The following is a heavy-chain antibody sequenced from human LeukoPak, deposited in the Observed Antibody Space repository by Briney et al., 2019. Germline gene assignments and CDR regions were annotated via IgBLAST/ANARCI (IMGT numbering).Heavy chain of an antibody. CDR2: IGASGGYT. Sequence: GGSLRLSCAASGFTFSKAWMSWVRQAPGKGLEWVSTIGASGGYTYYADSVKGRFTISRDNSKNTLYLQMNSLRAEDTAIYFCAKGYFDTSGNSLFDYWGQGTLVTVSS. D-gene: IGHD3-22*01. J-gene: IGHJ4*02. V-gene: IGHV3-23*01. CDR3: AKGYFDTSGNSLFDY. CDR1: GFTFSKAW.